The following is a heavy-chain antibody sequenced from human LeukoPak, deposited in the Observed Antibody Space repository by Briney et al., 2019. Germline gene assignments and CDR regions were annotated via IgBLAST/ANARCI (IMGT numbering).Heavy chain of an antibody. V-gene: IGHV1-2*02. D-gene: IGHD4-17*01. CDR2: INPNSGGT. CDR3: ARGVTNGDYGRMFDP. CDR1: GYSFTGYY. Sequence: ASVTVSCKASGYSFTGYYIHWVRQAPGQGLEWMGWINPNSGGTNYAQKFQGRVTMTRDTSMSTAYLELSSLRSDDTAVYHCARGVTNGDYGRMFDPWGQGTLVTVSS. J-gene: IGHJ5*02.